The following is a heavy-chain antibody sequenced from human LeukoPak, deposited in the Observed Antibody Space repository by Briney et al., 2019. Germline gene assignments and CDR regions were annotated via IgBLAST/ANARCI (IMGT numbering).Heavy chain of an antibody. V-gene: IGHV3-9*01. D-gene: IGHD2-2*01. CDR3: AKLCSSTSCHDY. J-gene: IGHJ4*02. Sequence: GGSLRLSCAASGFTFDDYAMHWVRHAPGKGLEWVSGISWNSGSIVYADSVKGRFTMSRDNAKNSLYLQMNSLRAEATALYYCAKLCSSTSCHDYWGQGTLVTVSS. CDR2: ISWNSGSI. CDR1: GFTFDDYA.